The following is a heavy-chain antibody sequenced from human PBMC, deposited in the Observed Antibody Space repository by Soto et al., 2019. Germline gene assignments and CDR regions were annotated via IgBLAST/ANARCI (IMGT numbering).Heavy chain of an antibody. Sequence: QVHLQESGPGLVKPSQTLYLTCTVSVGSISSDNLYWGWIRQHPGEALEWIGYVYHSGSSFCHPSLRIRLTMSVDTSKHHFSLRLTSVTVADTAVYYCARTSYDRSGYLGHLDSWGQGTLVTVSS. CDR3: ARTSYDRSGYLGHLDS. D-gene: IGHD3-22*01. CDR1: VGSISSDNLY. CDR2: VYHSGSS. J-gene: IGHJ4*02. V-gene: IGHV4-31*03.